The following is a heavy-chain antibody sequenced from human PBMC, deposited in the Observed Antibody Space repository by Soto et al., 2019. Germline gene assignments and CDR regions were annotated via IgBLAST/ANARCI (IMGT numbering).Heavy chain of an antibody. J-gene: IGHJ4*02. CDR1: GGSISSYY. Sequence: QVQLQESGPGLVKPSETLSLTCTVSGGSISSYYWSWIRQPPGKGLEWIGYIYYSGITDYNPSLPSRVTITVDTSKLQFSLTLSSVTAASTAVYYCASGGGVYYFDYWGQGTLVTVSS. V-gene: IGHV4-59*01. D-gene: IGHD2-8*02. CDR3: ASGGGVYYFDY. CDR2: IYYSGIT.